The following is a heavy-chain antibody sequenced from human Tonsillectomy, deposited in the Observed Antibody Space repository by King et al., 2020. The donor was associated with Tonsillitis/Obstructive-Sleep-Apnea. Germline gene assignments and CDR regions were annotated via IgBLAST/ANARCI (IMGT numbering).Heavy chain of an antibody. Sequence: VQLVESGGGLVQPGGSLRLSCAASGVTVSVNFMTWVRQAPGKGLEGVSVIYLNGEHFYADTVKGRFTISRDTANKTLYLQMNSLRAEDSAMYYCAGDRRLQPFLDNWGQGTLVTVSS. J-gene: IGHJ4*02. D-gene: IGHD1-14*01. CDR1: GVTVSVNF. CDR3: AGDRRLQPFLDN. V-gene: IGHV3-66*01. CDR2: IYLNGEH.